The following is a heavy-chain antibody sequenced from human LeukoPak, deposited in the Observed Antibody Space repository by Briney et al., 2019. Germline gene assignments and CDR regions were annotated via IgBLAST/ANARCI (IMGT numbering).Heavy chain of an antibody. J-gene: IGHJ6*02. D-gene: IGHD6-13*01. CDR1: GFTFSSYA. CDR3: ARGQQPYYYYYGMDV. CDR2: ISGSGGST. Sequence: GGSLRLSCAASGFTFSSYAMSWVRQAPGKGLEWVSAISGSGGSTYYADSVKGRFTISRDNSKNTLYLQMNSLRAEDTAVYYCARGQQPYYYYYGMDVWGQGTTVTVSS. V-gene: IGHV3-23*01.